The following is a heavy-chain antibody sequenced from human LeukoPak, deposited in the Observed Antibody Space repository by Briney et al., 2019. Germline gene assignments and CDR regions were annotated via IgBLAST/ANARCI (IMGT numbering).Heavy chain of an antibody. D-gene: IGHD2-15*01. J-gene: IGHJ4*02. CDR1: GYTFNRYG. V-gene: IGHV1-18*01. CDR3: ARDYSSVVVAATPGGY. Sequence: ASVKVSCKASGYTFNRYGISWVRQAPGQGLEWIGWISGSNGNTNYAQKLQGRVTMTTDTSTSTAYMELRSLRSDDTAVYYCARDYSSVVVAATPGGYWGQGTLVTVSS. CDR2: ISGSNGNT.